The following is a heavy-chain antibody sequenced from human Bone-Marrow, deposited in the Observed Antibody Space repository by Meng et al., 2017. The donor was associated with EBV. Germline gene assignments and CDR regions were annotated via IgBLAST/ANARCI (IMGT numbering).Heavy chain of an antibody. J-gene: IGHJ4*02. Sequence: EVQLVESGGXLVKPGGSXRLSCAASGFTFSSYTMNWVRQAPGKGLEWVSSISTSSSYIYYADSVKGRFNISRDNAKNSLYLQMNSLRAEDTAVYYCARVRGGYGDYDYWGRGTLVTVSS. CDR1: GFTFSSYT. CDR2: ISTSSSYI. CDR3: ARVRGGYGDYDY. D-gene: IGHD4-17*01. V-gene: IGHV3-21*01.